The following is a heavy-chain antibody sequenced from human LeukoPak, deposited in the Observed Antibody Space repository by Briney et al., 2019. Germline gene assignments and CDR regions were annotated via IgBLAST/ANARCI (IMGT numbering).Heavy chain of an antibody. D-gene: IGHD3-10*01. V-gene: IGHV4-39*07. CDR2: IYYSGST. CDR3: ARGRKGGSAL. J-gene: IGHJ4*02. Sequence: SETLSLTCTVSGGSISSSSYYWGWIRQPPGKGLEWIGSIYYSGSTYYNPSLKSRVTISVDTSKNQFSLKLSSVTAADTAFYYCARGRKGGSALWGQGTLVTVSS. CDR1: GGSISSSSYY.